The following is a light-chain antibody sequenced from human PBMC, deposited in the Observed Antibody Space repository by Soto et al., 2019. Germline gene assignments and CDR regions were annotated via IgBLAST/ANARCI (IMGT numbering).Light chain of an antibody. Sequence: EIVLTQSPGTLSLSPGERATLSCRASHSVSSSYLAWYQQKPGQAPRLLIYGASSRATGTPDRFRGSGFGTDFTLSISRLEPEDFAVYYCQQYGGSPPITFGQGTRLEIK. V-gene: IGKV3-20*01. CDR3: QQYGGSPPIT. J-gene: IGKJ5*01. CDR1: HSVSSSY. CDR2: GAS.